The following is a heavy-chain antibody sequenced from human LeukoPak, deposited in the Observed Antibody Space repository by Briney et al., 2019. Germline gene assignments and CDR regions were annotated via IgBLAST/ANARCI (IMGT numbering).Heavy chain of an antibody. J-gene: IGHJ5*02. CDR2: ISGSSGYT. D-gene: IGHD6-13*01. CDR3: ARGVAAAGTRWFDP. Sequence: GGSLRLSCVVSGFTFSSYSMTWIRQAPGKGLEWVSYISGSSGYTNYADSVKGRFTISRDSARNSLYLQMNSLRAEDTAVYYCARGVAAAGTRWFDPWGQGTLVTVSS. V-gene: IGHV3-21*05. CDR1: GFTFSSYS.